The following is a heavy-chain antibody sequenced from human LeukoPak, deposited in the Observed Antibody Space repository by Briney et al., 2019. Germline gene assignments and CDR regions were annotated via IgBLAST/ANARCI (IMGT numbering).Heavy chain of an antibody. V-gene: IGHV4-4*07. CDR1: GGSISSYY. D-gene: IGHD1-26*01. CDR3: ARQYETIVGATYFDY. Sequence: SETLSLTCTVSGGSISSYYWSWIRQPAGKGLEWIGRIYTSGSTNYNPSLKSRVTISVDTSKNQFSLKLSSVTAADTAVYYCARQYETIVGATYFDYWGQGTLVTVSS. J-gene: IGHJ4*02. CDR2: IYTSGST.